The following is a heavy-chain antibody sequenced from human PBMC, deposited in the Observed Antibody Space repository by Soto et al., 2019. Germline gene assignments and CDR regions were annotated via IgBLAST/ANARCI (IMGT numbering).Heavy chain of an antibody. CDR2: IDPSDSYT. J-gene: IGHJ6*02. CDR3: ASGSSSSSSMDV. Sequence: GESLKISCKGSGYSFTSYWISWVRQMPGKGLERMGRIDPSDSYTNYSPSFQGHVTISADKSISTAYLQWSSLKASDTAMYYCASGSSSSSSMDVWGQGTTVTVSS. CDR1: GYSFTSYW. D-gene: IGHD6-6*01. V-gene: IGHV5-10-1*01.